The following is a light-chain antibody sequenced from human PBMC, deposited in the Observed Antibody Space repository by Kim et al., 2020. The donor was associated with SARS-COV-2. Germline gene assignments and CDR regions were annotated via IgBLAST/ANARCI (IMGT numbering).Light chain of an antibody. CDR1: QSVSSSY. V-gene: IGKV3-20*01. CDR2: GAS. CDR3: QQYGSSPMYT. J-gene: IGKJ2*01. Sequence: EIVLTQSPGTLSVSPGERATLSCRASQSVSSSYLAWYQQNPGPAPRLLIYGASSSATCIPDMFSGSGSETVFTHTISRLEPEDCAVYYCQQYGSSPMYTCRQETER.